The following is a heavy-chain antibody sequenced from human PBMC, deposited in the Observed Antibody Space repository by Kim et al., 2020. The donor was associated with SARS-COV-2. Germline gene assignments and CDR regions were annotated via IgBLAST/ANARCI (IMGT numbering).Heavy chain of an antibody. CDR3: ARGLASVHYYSDY. V-gene: IGHV3-48*02. CDR2: ISSSSGTI. Sequence: LSLTCAASGFTFSGYTMNWVRQAPGKGLEWISYISSSSGTIYYADSVKGRFTISRDSAKNSLYLQMNSLRDEDTAVYYCARGLASVHYYSDYWGQGTLVTVSS. J-gene: IGHJ4*02. D-gene: IGHD2-2*01. CDR1: GFTFSGYT.